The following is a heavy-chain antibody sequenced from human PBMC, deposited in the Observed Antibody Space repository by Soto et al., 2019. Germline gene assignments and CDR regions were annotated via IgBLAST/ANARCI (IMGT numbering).Heavy chain of an antibody. J-gene: IGHJ6*01. CDR3: TREGGRYFDWPKVYYYYGMDV. V-gene: IGHV3-49*04. Sequence: GGSLRLSCTASGFTLGDYAMSWVRQAPGKGLEWVGFIRSKAYGGTTEYAASVKGRFTISRDDSKSIAYLQMNSLKTEDTAVYYCTREGGRYFDWPKVYYYYGMDVWGQGTTVTVSS. CDR1: GFTLGDYA. D-gene: IGHD3-9*01. CDR2: IRSKAYGGTT.